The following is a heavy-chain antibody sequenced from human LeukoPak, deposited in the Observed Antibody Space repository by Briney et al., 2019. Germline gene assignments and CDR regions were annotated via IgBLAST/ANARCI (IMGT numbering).Heavy chain of an antibody. Sequence: PSETLSLTCTVSGGSISSYCWSWIRQPAGKGLEWIGRIYTSGSTNYNPSLKSRVTMSVDTSKNQFSLKLSSVTAADTAVYYCARGAHYYDSSGYYYTVITDYWGQGTLVTVSS. CDR3: ARGAHYYDSSGYYYTVITDY. J-gene: IGHJ4*02. CDR2: IYTSGST. CDR1: GGSISSYC. V-gene: IGHV4-4*07. D-gene: IGHD3-22*01.